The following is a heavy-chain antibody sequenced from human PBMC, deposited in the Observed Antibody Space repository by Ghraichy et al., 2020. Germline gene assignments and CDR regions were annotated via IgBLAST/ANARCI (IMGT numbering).Heavy chain of an antibody. Sequence: SETLSLTCTVSGDSISRGYYYWAWIRQHPGKGLEWIGYMYYSGTTYYNPSLKSRLTISGDTSKNQFSLNLNSVTAADTAVYYCARAGGRSVAPWDAFDIWGQATMVTVSS. D-gene: IGHD3-16*01. J-gene: IGHJ3*02. CDR3: ARAGGRSVAPWDAFDI. CDR2: MYYSGTT. CDR1: GDSISRGYYY. V-gene: IGHV4-31*03.